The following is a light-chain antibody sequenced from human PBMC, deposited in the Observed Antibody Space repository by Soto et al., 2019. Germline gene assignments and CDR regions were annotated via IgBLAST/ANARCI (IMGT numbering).Light chain of an antibody. Sequence: EIVLTQSPGTLYLSPGERATLSCRASQSVSSSYLAWYQQKPGQAPRLLIYGASSRATGIPDRFRGSGSGTDFTLTISRLEPEDFAVYYCQQYGSSPLTFGQGTKVEIK. J-gene: IGKJ1*01. CDR2: GAS. V-gene: IGKV3-20*01. CDR1: QSVSSSY. CDR3: QQYGSSPLT.